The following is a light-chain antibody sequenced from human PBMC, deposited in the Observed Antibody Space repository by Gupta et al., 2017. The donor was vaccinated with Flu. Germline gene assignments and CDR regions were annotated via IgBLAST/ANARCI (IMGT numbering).Light chain of an antibody. Sequence: PATLSGSPGERATLSCRASQSVSSNLAWYQQKPGQTPRLLIYGASTRATGIPARFSGSGSRTEFTLTISSLQSEDFVVYYCQQYNNWPLTFGGGTKVEIK. CDR1: QSVSSN. CDR2: GAS. V-gene: IGKV3-15*01. J-gene: IGKJ4*01. CDR3: QQYNNWPLT.